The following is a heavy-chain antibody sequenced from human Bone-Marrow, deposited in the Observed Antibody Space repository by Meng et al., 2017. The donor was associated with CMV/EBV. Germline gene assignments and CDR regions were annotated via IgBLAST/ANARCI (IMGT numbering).Heavy chain of an antibody. Sequence: GESLKISCAASGFTFSGSAMHWVRQASGKGLEWVGRIRSKANSYATAYAASVKGRFTISRDDSKNTAYLQMNSLKTEDTDVYYCTSLSYDSSGYYQLYGMDVWGQGTTVTFSS. V-gene: IGHV3-73*01. CDR1: GFTFSGSA. CDR2: IRSKANSYAT. J-gene: IGHJ6*02. CDR3: TSLSYDSSGYYQLYGMDV. D-gene: IGHD3-22*01.